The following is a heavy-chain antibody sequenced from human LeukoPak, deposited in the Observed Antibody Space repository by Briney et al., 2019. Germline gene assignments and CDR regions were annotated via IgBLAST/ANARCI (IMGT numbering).Heavy chain of an antibody. CDR3: ARDLGSGWYSDYFDY. V-gene: IGHV3-30-3*01. D-gene: IGHD6-19*01. CDR1: GFTFSDYN. J-gene: IGHJ4*02. CDR2: ISYDGSNK. Sequence: QAGGSLRLSCAASGFTFSDYNMHWVRQAPGKGLQWVAVISYDGSNKYYTDSVKGRFTISRDNSKNTLYLQMNSLRAEDTAVYYCARDLGSGWYSDYFDYWGQGTLVTVSS.